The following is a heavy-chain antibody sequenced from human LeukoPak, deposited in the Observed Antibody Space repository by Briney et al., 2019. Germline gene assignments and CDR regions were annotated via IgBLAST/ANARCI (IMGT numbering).Heavy chain of an antibody. J-gene: IGHJ4*02. CDR1: GLTFSTYS. Sequence: PGGSLGLSCGASGLTFSTYSMNWVRQAPGKGLEWVSYISSVSGTRYYADSVKGRFTISRDNAENSLYLQINSLRADDTAVYYCVRDLNWAFDYWGQGALVTVSS. CDR2: ISSVSGTR. D-gene: IGHD3-16*01. CDR3: VRDLNWAFDY. V-gene: IGHV3-48*01.